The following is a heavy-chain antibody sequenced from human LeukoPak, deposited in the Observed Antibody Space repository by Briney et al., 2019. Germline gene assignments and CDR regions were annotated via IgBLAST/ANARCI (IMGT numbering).Heavy chain of an antibody. D-gene: IGHD3-22*01. CDR1: GGSISNYY. J-gene: IGHJ4*02. Sequence: ASETLSLTCTVSGGSISNYYWSWIRQPAGKGLDWIGRICTSGTTNYNPSFESRVTMSVDTSKNQLSLKLSSVTAADTAVYYCARRVGPSSGYTHWGQGTLVTVSS. CDR3: ARRVGPSSGYTH. V-gene: IGHV4-4*07. CDR2: ICTSGTT.